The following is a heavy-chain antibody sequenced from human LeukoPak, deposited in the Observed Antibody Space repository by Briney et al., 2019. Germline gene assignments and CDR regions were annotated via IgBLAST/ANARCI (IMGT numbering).Heavy chain of an antibody. J-gene: IGHJ4*02. V-gene: IGHV1-3*01. Sequence: ASVKVSCKASGYTSTSYAMHWVRQAPGQRLEWMGWINAGNGNTKYSQKFQGRVTITRDTSASTAYMELSSLRSEDTAVYYCASSGFGSTPCDYWGQGTLVTVSS. D-gene: IGHD3-10*01. CDR2: INAGNGNT. CDR3: ASSGFGSTPCDY. CDR1: GYTSTSYA.